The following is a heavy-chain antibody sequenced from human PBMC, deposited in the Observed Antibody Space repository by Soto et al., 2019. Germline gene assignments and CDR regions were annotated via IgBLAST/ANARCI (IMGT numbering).Heavy chain of an antibody. Sequence: EVQLLESGGVLVQPGGSLRLSCAASGFSFSGYAMTWVRQAPGKGLEWVSTTGASGRTTYYADSVKGRFTVSRDNSKNTLDLQMSSLRADDTAVYDCATVHNTSRSFDYWGQGTLVTVSS. CDR1: GFSFSGYA. CDR2: TGASGRTT. V-gene: IGHV3-23*01. D-gene: IGHD1-20*01. CDR3: ATVHNTSRSFDY. J-gene: IGHJ4*02.